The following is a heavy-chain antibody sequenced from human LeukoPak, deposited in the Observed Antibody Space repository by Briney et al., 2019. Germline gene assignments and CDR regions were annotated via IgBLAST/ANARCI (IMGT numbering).Heavy chain of an antibody. CDR2: IYYSGST. D-gene: IGHD1-26*01. J-gene: IGHJ5*02. Sequence: SETLSLTCTVSGGSISSYYWSWIRQPPGKGLEWIGFIYYSGSTNYNPSLKSRVTVSVDTSKNQFSLKLSSVTAADTAVYYCARSYSNWFDPWGQGTLVTVSS. CDR3: ARSYSNWFDP. V-gene: IGHV4-59*01. CDR1: GGSISSYY.